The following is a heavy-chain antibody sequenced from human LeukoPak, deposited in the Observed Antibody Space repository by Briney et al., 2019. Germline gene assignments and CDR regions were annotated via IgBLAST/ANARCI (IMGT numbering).Heavy chain of an antibody. CDR1: GGTFSSYA. CDR2: IIPILGIA. Sequence: ASVKVSCKASGGTFSSYAISWVRQAPGQGLEWMGRIIPILGIADYAQKFQGRVTITADKSTSTAYMELSSLRSEDTAVYYCARDFSSSSPFYYFDYWGQGTLVTVSS. J-gene: IGHJ4*02. V-gene: IGHV1-69*04. CDR3: ARDFSSSSPFYYFDY. D-gene: IGHD6-19*01.